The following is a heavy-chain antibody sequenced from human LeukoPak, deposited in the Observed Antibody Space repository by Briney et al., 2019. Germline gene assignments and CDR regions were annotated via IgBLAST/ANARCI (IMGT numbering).Heavy chain of an antibody. Sequence: GGSLRLSCAASGFTFNLYGTSWVRQAPGKGLEWVSVISAVGDIYYADSVKGRFTISRDNSKNMLYLQMNSLRAEDTAVYYCAKAMAGGYNYGPFDNWGLGALVTVSS. D-gene: IGHD5-18*01. CDR3: AKAMAGGYNYGPFDN. J-gene: IGHJ4*02. CDR2: ISAVGDI. V-gene: IGHV3-23*01. CDR1: GFTFNLYG.